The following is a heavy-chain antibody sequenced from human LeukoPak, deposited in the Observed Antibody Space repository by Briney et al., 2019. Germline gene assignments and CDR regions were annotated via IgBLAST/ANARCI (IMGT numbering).Heavy chain of an antibody. Sequence: GGYLRLSCAASGFTFSSYAMSWVRQAPGKGLEWVSAISGSGGSTYYADSVKGRFTISRDNSKNTLYLQMNSLRAEDTAVYYCAKDRFYSSSSLDYWGQGTLVTVSS. V-gene: IGHV3-23*01. J-gene: IGHJ4*02. CDR2: ISGSGGST. D-gene: IGHD6-6*01. CDR3: AKDRFYSSSSLDY. CDR1: GFTFSSYA.